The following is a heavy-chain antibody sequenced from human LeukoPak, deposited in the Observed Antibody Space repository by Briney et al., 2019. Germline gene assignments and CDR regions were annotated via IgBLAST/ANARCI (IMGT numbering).Heavy chain of an antibody. CDR1: GFTFRSYA. J-gene: IGHJ5*02. D-gene: IGHD1-26*01. CDR3: AKGPHSYRDLNH. V-gene: IGHV3-23*01. CDR2: ISGSGGNT. Sequence: GGSLRLSCAVSGFTFRSYAMTWVRQAPGKGLEWVSTISGSGGNTYYSDSVMGRFTISGDNARNTLFLQIDSLRLEDTAIYYCAKGPHSYRDLNHWGRGTLVTVSS.